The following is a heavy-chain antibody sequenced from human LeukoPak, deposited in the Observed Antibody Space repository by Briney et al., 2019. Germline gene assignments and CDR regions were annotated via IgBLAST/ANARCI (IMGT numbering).Heavy chain of an antibody. Sequence: SVKVSCKASGGTFSSYAISWVRQAPGQGLEWMGRIIPILGIANYAQKFQGRVTITADKSTSTAYMELSSLRSEDTAVYYCARETLYYYGMDVWGQGTTVTVSS. CDR3: ARETLYYYGMDV. CDR1: GGTFSSYA. V-gene: IGHV1-69*04. CDR2: IIPILGIA. J-gene: IGHJ6*02.